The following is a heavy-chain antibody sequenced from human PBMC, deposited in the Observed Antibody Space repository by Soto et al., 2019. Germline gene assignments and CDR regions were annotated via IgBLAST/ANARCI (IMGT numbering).Heavy chain of an antibody. D-gene: IGHD6-19*01. CDR3: VRGGWYVDY. CDR2: IYYSGST. J-gene: IGHJ4*02. Sequence: PSETLSLTCTVSGGSMGGNYRSWIRQPPGKGLEWIGYIYYSGSTNYNPSLKSRVTISVDTSKNQFSLKLTSVTAADTAVYFCVRGGWYVDYWGQGTLVTVSS. CDR1: GGSMGGNY. V-gene: IGHV4-59*01.